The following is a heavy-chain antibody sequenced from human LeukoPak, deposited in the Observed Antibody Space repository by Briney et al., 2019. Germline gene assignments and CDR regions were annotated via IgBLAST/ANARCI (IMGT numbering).Heavy chain of an antibody. CDR1: GFTFSNYS. CDR2: ISSSSSYI. J-gene: IGHJ4*02. V-gene: IGHV3-21*01. Sequence: PGGSLRLSCAASGFTFSNYSMNWVRQAPGKGLEWVSSISSSSSYIYYADSVRGRFTISRDNAKNSLYLQMNSLRAEDTAVYYCARVHPEDFDYWGQGTLVTVSS. CDR3: ARVHPEDFDY.